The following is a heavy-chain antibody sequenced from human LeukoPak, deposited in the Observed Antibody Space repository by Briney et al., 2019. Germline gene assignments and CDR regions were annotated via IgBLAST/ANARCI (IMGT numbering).Heavy chain of an antibody. D-gene: IGHD3-10*01. V-gene: IGHV3-NL1*01. CDR2: IYSGSST. CDR3: AKVQFKPSGISMVRGVRGYYYYMDV. Sequence: PGGSLRLSCTASGFSFIEYAMNWVRQAPGKGLEWFSLIYSGSSTYSADSVRGRFTISRDNSKNTLYLQMNSLRAEDTAVYYCAKVQFKPSGISMVRGVRGYYYYMDVWGKGTTVTISS. J-gene: IGHJ6*03. CDR1: GFSFIEYA.